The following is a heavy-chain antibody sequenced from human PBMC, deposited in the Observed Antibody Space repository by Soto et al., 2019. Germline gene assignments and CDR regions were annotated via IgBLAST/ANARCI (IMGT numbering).Heavy chain of an antibody. Sequence: GGSLRLSCAASGFTFSSYWMSWVRQAPGKGLEWVANIKQDGSEKYYVDSVKGRFTISRDNAKNSLYLQMNGLRAEDTAVYYCARSAVVVGDYMDVWGKGTTVTVSS. CDR1: GFTFSSYW. J-gene: IGHJ6*03. CDR3: ARSAVVVGDYMDV. CDR2: IKQDGSEK. D-gene: IGHD3-22*01. V-gene: IGHV3-7*01.